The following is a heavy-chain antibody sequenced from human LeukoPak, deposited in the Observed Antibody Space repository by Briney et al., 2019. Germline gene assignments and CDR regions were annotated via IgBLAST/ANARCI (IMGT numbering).Heavy chain of an antibody. CDR3: ARPETQYSSGLDGFDI. J-gene: IGHJ3*02. D-gene: IGHD6-19*01. V-gene: IGHV3-74*01. Sequence: GGSLRLSCAASGFTFSTYWMHWVRQAPGKGLVWVSRINSDGSRTTYADSVTGRFTISRDNAKNTLYLQMNSLRTEDTAVYYCARPETQYSSGLDGFDIWGQGTMVTVSS. CDR2: INSDGSRT. CDR1: GFTFSTYW.